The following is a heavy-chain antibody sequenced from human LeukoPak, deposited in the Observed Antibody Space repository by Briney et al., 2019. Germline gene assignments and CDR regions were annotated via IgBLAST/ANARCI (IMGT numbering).Heavy chain of an antibody. CDR3: ARHLGTPGTRGFDY. V-gene: IGHV4-38-2*02. CDR2: IYHSGST. D-gene: IGHD1-1*01. Sequence: PSETLSLTCTVSGYSISSGYYWGWIRPPPGKGLEWIGSIYHSGSTYYNPSLKSRVTISVDTSKNQLSLTLSSVTAADTGVYYCARHLGTPGTRGFDYWGQGIQVTVSS. J-gene: IGHJ4*02. CDR1: GYSISSGYY.